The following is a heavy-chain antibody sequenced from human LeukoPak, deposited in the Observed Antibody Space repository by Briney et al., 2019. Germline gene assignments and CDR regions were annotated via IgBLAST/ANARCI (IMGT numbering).Heavy chain of an antibody. CDR2: IIPSFGTA. V-gene: IGHV1-69*13. Sequence: ASVKVSCKASGGTFSSYAISWVRQAPGQGLEWMGGIIPSFGTANYAQKFQGRVTITADESTSTAYMELSSLRSEDTAVYYCARDLDVTTSYYYYYGMDVCGQGTTVTVSS. CDR1: GGTFSSYA. J-gene: IGHJ6*02. CDR3: ARDLDVTTSYYYYYGMDV. D-gene: IGHD4-11*01.